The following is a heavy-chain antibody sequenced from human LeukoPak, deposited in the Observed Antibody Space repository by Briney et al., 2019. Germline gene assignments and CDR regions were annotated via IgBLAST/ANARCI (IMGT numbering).Heavy chain of an antibody. CDR2: ISSSSSYI. CDR3: AKDVEDTAMVDY. CDR1: GFTFSSYS. J-gene: IGHJ4*02. V-gene: IGHV3-21*01. D-gene: IGHD5-18*01. Sequence: PGGSLRLSCAASGFTFSSYSMNWVRQAPGKGLEWVSSISSSSSYIYYADSVKGRFTISRDNAKNSLYLQMNSLRAEDTAVYYCAKDVEDTAMVDYWGQGTLVTVSS.